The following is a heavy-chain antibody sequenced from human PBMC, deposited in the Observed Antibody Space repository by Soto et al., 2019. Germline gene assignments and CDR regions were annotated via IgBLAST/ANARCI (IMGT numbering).Heavy chain of an antibody. CDR2: IYYSGST. D-gene: IGHD2-15*01. J-gene: IGHJ4*02. Sequence: SLTCTVSGGSISSGGYYWSWIRQYPGKGLEWNGYIYYSGSTYYNPSLKSRVTISVDTSKNQFSLNLSSVTVAHTAVYYCARTPRKWGQGTLVTV. CDR3: ARTPRK. CDR1: GGSISSGGYY. V-gene: IGHV4-31*03.